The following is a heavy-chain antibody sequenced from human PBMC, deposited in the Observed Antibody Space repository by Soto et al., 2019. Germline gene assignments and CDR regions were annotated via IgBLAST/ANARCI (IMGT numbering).Heavy chain of an antibody. V-gene: IGHV1-3*01. Sequence: ASVKVSCKASGYTFTSYAVHWVRQAPGQRLEWMGWINAGNGNTKYSQKFQGRVTITRDTSASTAYMELSSLRSEDTAVYYCARGGYFDWLGSPTGTRLPYGMDVWGQGTTVTVSS. CDR2: INAGNGNT. CDR1: GYTFTSYA. CDR3: ARGGYFDWLGSPTGTRLPYGMDV. J-gene: IGHJ6*02. D-gene: IGHD3-9*01.